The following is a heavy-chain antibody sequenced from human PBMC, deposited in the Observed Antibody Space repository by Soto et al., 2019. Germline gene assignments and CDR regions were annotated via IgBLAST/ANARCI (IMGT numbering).Heavy chain of an antibody. CDR2: IIPIFGTA. J-gene: IGHJ4*02. D-gene: IGHD2-15*01. CDR3: ARLGYCSGGSCFVSVGYFDY. V-gene: IGHV1-69*01. Sequence: QVQLVQSGAEVKKPGSSVKVSCKASGGTFSSYAISWVRQAPGQGLEWMGGIIPIFGTANYARKFQGRVTITADESTSTAYMELSSLRSEDTAVYYCARLGYCSGGSCFVSVGYFDYWGQGTLVTVSS. CDR1: GGTFSSYA.